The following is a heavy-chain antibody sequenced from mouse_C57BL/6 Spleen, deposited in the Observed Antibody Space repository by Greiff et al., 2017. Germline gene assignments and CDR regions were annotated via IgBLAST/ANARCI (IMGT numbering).Heavy chain of an antibody. J-gene: IGHJ3*01. V-gene: IGHV5-4*03. CDR3: ARVCGSSAAWFAY. D-gene: IGHD1-1*01. CDR1: GFTFSSYA. CDR2: ISDGGSYT. Sequence: DVKLVESGGGLVKPGGSLKLSCAASGFTFSSYAMSWVRQTPEKRLEWVATISDGGSYTYYPANVKGRFTISRDNSKNNRYLQLSHLKSEDTAVYYCARVCGSSAAWFAYWGQGTLVTVSA.